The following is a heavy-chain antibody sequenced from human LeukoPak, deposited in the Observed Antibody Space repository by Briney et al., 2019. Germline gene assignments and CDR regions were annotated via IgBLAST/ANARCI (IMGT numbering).Heavy chain of an antibody. CDR3: AREVTVTKVGHPPGIDY. CDR1: GGSISSGSYY. V-gene: IGHV4-61*02. D-gene: IGHD4-17*01. Sequence: KPSETLSLTCTVSGGSISSGSYYWSWIRQPAGKGLEWIGRIYTSGSTNYNPSLKSRVTISVDTSKNQFSLKLSSVTAADTAVYYCAREVTVTKVGHPPGIDYWGQGTLVTVSS. CDR2: IYTSGST. J-gene: IGHJ4*02.